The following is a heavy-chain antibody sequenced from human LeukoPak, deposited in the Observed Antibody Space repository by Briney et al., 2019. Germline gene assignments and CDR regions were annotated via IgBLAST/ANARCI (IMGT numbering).Heavy chain of an antibody. Sequence: GGSLRLSCVASGFTFRNYGMHWVRQAPGKGPEWVAFIEYDGNNQYYADSMQGRITISRDNAEHSVYLQMNSLRAEDAAVYYCARDHRTSGSYYFDYWGQGTLVTVSS. D-gene: IGHD1-1*01. J-gene: IGHJ4*02. CDR1: GFTFRNYG. V-gene: IGHV3-33*05. CDR3: ARDHRTSGSYYFDY. CDR2: IEYDGNNQ.